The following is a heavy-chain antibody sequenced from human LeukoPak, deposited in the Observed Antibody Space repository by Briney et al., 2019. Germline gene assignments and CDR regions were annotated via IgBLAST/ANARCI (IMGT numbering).Heavy chain of an antibody. V-gene: IGHV3-53*05. CDR1: GFTVSSNY. J-gene: IGHJ4*02. D-gene: IGHD5-18*01. Sequence: PGGSLRLSCAASGFTVSSNYMSWVRQAPGKGLEWVSVIYSGGSTYYADSVKGRFTISRDNSKNTLYLQMNSLRSEDTAVYYCARDLDTAMAMGYWGQGTLVTVSS. CDR2: IYSGGST. CDR3: ARDLDTAMAMGY.